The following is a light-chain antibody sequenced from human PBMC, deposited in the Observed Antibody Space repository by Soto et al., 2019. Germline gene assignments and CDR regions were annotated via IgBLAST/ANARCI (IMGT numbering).Light chain of an antibody. CDR2: DAS. CDR3: LQYNDWPRT. CDR1: QSVSST. V-gene: IGKV3-15*01. J-gene: IGKJ1*01. Sequence: EKVMTQSPATLSVSTWDRATLSFMASQSVSSTLAWYQQKPGQAPRLLIYDASTRANGIPARFSGSGSGTEFTLTISNLQSEDFAVYYCLQYNDWPRTFGQGTKVDIK.